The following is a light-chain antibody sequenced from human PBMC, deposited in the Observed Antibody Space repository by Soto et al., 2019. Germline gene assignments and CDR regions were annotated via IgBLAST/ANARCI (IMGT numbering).Light chain of an antibody. CDR1: SSDVGVYNY. CDR2: DVS. J-gene: IGLJ1*01. V-gene: IGLV2-11*01. CDR3: CSYAGSYTYV. Sequence: QSALTQPRSVSGSPGQAVTISCTGTSSDVGVYNYVSWYQQHPGKDPKLMIYDVSKRPSGVNDRFSGYTSGNTASLTISGLQAEDEADYYCCSYAGSYTYVFGTGTKV.